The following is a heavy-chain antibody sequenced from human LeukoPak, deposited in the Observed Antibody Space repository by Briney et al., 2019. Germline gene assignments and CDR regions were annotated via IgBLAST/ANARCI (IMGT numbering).Heavy chain of an antibody. V-gene: IGHV3-30*18. Sequence: GGSLRLSCAASGFTFSSYGMHWVRQAPGKGLEWVAVISYDGSNKYYADSVKGRFTISRDNSKNTLYLQMNSLRAEDTAVYYCAKELNWNYALDYWGQGTLVTVSS. CDR2: ISYDGSNK. CDR3: AKELNWNYALDY. CDR1: GFTFSSYG. D-gene: IGHD1-7*01. J-gene: IGHJ4*02.